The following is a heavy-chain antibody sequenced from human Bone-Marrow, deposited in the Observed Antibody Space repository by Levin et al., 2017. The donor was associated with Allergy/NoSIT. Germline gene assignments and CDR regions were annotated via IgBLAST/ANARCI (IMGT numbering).Heavy chain of an antibody. CDR2: IIYDGTKQ. V-gene: IGHV3-30*04. J-gene: IGHJ4*02. CDR1: GFSFSAYA. D-gene: IGHD3-10*02. CDR3: TRDMSL. Sequence: GGSLRLSCAASGFSFSAYAMHWVRQAPGKGPEWLAVIIYDGTKQNYVDSVKGRFTISRDNSRNTLYLQMISLRLEDTARYYCTRDMSLWGQGTLVTVSP.